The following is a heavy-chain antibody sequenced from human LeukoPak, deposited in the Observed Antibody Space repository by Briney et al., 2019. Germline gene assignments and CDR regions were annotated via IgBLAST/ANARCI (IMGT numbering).Heavy chain of an antibody. V-gene: IGHV4-4*07. D-gene: IGHD4-17*01. CDR2: IYTIGST. CDR1: GGSISNYC. CDR3: ARASDDFGDYGFDY. Sequence: SETLSLTCNVPGGSISNYCWNWIRQPAGKGLQWIGRIYTIGSTNDNPSLKSRLTMSLDSSKNQLSLRLSSVTAADTAVYYCARASDDFGDYGFDYWGQGTLVTVSS. J-gene: IGHJ4*02.